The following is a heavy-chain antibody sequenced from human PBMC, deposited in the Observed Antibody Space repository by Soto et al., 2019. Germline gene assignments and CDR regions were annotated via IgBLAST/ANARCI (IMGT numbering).Heavy chain of an antibody. V-gene: IGHV3-30*18. J-gene: IGHJ4*02. CDR3: AKGLYSNYSPFDY. Sequence: GSLRLSCAASGLTFSSYGMHWVRQAPGKGLEWVAVISYDGSNKYYADSVKGRFTISRDNSKNTLYLQMDSLRGEDTAVYYCAKGLYSNYSPFDYWGQGTLVTVSS. D-gene: IGHD4-4*01. CDR2: ISYDGSNK. CDR1: GLTFSSYG.